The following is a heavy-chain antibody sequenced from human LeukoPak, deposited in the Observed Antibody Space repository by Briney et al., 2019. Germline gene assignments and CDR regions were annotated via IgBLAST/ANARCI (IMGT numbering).Heavy chain of an antibody. CDR1: GFTFSSYW. J-gene: IGHJ4*02. CDR2: IKQDGSEN. Sequence: GGSLRLSCAASGFTFSSYWMSWVRQAPGKGLEWVANIKQDGSENYYVDSVKGRFTISRDNAKNSLYLQMNSLRAEDTAVYYCARGGIYKYYVFPYWGQGTLVTVSS. CDR3: ARGGIYKYYVFPY. D-gene: IGHD2/OR15-2a*01. V-gene: IGHV3-7*01.